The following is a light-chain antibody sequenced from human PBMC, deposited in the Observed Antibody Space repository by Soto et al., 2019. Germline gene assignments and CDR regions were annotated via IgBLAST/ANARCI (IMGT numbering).Light chain of an antibody. CDR3: AAWDDNLNGQV. V-gene: IGLV2-14*01. CDR2: EVS. Sequence: QSVLTQPASVSGSPGQSITISCTGSSSDFGYNYVSWYQQHPGKAPKLMIYEVSNRPSGVSHRFSGSKSGNTASLTISGLQAEDEADYYCAAWDDNLNGQVFGGGTKVTVL. CDR1: SSDFGYNY. J-gene: IGLJ3*02.